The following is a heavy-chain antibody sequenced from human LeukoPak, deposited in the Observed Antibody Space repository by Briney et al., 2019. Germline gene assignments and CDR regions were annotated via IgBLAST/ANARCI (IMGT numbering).Heavy chain of an antibody. CDR3: AAYYYDSSGYSGFDY. V-gene: IGHV4-39*01. Sequence: SETLSLTCSVSGGSISSSFYYCGWLRQPPGKGLEWIGSMHSGGNTYYNPSLKSRVTTSADTSKNQFSLKLRSVAAADTAVYYCAAYYYDSSGYSGFDYWGQGTLVTVSS. J-gene: IGHJ4*02. CDR2: MHSGGNT. D-gene: IGHD3-22*01. CDR1: GGSISSSFYY.